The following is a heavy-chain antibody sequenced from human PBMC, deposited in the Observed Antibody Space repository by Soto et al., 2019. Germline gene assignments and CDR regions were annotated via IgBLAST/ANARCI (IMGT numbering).Heavy chain of an antibody. CDR2: INHSGST. CDR1: GGSFSGYY. J-gene: IGHJ6*02. D-gene: IGHD3-3*01. V-gene: IGHV4-34*01. CDR3: ARGGNRGDFWSGYYPYYYYGMDV. Sequence: SETLSLTCAVYGGSFSGYYWSWIRQPPGKGLEWIGEINHSGSTNYNPSLKSRVTISVDTSKNQFSLKLSSVTAADTAVYYCARGGNRGDFWSGYYPYYYYGMDVWGQGTTVTVSS.